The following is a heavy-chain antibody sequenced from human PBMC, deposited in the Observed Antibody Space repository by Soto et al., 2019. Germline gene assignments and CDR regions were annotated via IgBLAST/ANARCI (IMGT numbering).Heavy chain of an antibody. CDR2: IVVGSGNT. J-gene: IGHJ4*02. Sequence: ASVKVSCKASGFTFTSSAMQWVRQARGQRLEWIGWIVVGSGNTNYAQKFQERVTITRDMSTSTAYMELSSLRSEDTAVYYCAAAIWYYYDSSGPPGFDYWGQGTLVTVS. V-gene: IGHV1-58*02. CDR3: AAAIWYYYDSSGPPGFDY. CDR1: GFTFTSSA. D-gene: IGHD3-22*01.